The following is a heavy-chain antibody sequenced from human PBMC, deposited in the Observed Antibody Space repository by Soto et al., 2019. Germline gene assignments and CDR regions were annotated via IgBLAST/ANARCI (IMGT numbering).Heavy chain of an antibody. CDR3: ARGRWVRAPGNYYLIS. CDR2: VNAGNGHT. D-gene: IGHD3-10*01. J-gene: IGHJ5*02. Sequence: QVLLVQSGAEVEKPGASVRVSCRTSGFVFTDHAIHWARQAPGQRLEWVGWVNAGNGHTKYSQNFQGRVTLTRDTSTTTAYMELSSLRSEDTAVFYCARGRWVRAPGNYYLISWGQGTLVTVSS. V-gene: IGHV1-3*01. CDR1: GFVFTDHA.